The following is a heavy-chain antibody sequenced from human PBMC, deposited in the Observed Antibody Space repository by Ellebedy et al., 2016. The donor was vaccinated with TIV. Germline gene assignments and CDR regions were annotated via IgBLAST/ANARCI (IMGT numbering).Heavy chain of an antibody. CDR1: GFTVTNNY. V-gene: IGHV3-53*01. J-gene: IGHJ4*02. Sequence: GESLKISXAVSGFTVTNNYMSWVRQAPGKGLEWVSVIYSGDRTHYADSVKGRFTISRDNSKNTLYLQMNSLGAEDTAVYYCARDGIESSLSSFDYWGQGTLVAVSS. D-gene: IGHD1-14*01. CDR3: ARDGIESSLSSFDY. CDR2: IYSGDRT.